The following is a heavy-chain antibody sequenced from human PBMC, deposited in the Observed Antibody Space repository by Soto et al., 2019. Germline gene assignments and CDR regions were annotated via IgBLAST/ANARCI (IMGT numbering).Heavy chain of an antibody. D-gene: IGHD1-26*01. V-gene: IGHV4-39*01. CDR2: IYHTGST. CDR3: ARLTSRISAAGYGRSYWLPP. CDR1: GGSVSSSNCF. J-gene: IGHJ5*02. Sequence: QLQLQESGPGLVKPSETLSLTCTVSGGSVSSSNCFWGWIRQPRGKGLEWIGDIYHTGSTYYNPSPKCRVALHVEPTTEQSPLRWQSVTAEHTAIFYCARLTSRISAAGYGRSYWLPPCGPGTVVSVSA.